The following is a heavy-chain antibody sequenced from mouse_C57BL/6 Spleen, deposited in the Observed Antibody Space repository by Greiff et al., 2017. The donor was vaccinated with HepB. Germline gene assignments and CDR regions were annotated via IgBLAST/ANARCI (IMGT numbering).Heavy chain of an antibody. CDR2: IYPGSGST. D-gene: IGHD1-1*01. CDR1: GYTFTSYW. CDR3: ARGITTVVVFDD. Sequence: QVQLQQPGAELVKPGASVKMSCKASGYTFTSYWITWVKQRPGQGLEWIGDIYPGSGSTNYNEKFKGKATLTVDTSSSTAYMQLSSLTSEDSAVYYCARGITTVVVFDDWGQGTTLTVSS. V-gene: IGHV1-55*01. J-gene: IGHJ2*01.